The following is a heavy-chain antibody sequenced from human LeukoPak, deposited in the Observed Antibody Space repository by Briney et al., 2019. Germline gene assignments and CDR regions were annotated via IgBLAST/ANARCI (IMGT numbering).Heavy chain of an antibody. J-gene: IGHJ4*02. D-gene: IGHD4-23*01. CDR3: ARDGYGGNHFDY. V-gene: IGHV3-33*01. CDR2: IWYDGSNK. Sequence: PGGSLRLSCAASGFTFSSYGMHWVRQAPGKGLEWVAVIWYDGSNKYYADSVKGRFTISRDNSKNTLYLQMNSLRAEDTAVYYCARDGYGGNHFDYWGQGTLVTVSS. CDR1: GFTFSSYG.